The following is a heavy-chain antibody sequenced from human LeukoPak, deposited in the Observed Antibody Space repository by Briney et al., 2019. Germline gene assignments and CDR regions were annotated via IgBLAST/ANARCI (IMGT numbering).Heavy chain of an antibody. J-gene: IGHJ4*02. Sequence: GGSLRLSCVASEFVFSSHAMIWVRQAPGKGLEWISSITSSSSHIFYADSVRGRFTISRDNANNALHLQMNSLRAEDTAVCYCARVFWETVNTGYYSDFWGQGTLVTVSS. CDR3: ARVFWETVNTGYYSDF. V-gene: IGHV3-21*01. CDR2: ITSSSSHI. CDR1: EFVFSSHA. D-gene: IGHD3-22*01.